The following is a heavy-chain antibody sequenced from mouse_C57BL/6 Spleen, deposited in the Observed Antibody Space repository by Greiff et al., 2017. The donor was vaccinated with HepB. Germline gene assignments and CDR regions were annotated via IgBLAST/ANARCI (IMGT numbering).Heavy chain of an antibody. CDR3: ASPLYCGSREFAY. CDR2: IYPSDSET. Sequence: VQLQQPGAELVRPGSSVKLSCKASGYTFTSYWMDWVKQRPGQGLEWIGNIYPSDSETHYNQKFKDKATLTVDKSSSTAYMQLSSLTSEDSAVYYCASPLYCGSREFAYWGQGTLVTVSA. CDR1: GYTFTSYW. D-gene: IGHD1-1*01. J-gene: IGHJ3*01. V-gene: IGHV1-61*01.